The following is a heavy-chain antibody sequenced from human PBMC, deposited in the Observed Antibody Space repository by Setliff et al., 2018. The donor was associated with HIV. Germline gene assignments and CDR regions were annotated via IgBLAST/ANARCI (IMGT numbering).Heavy chain of an antibody. D-gene: IGHD3-10*01. CDR3: ARGALLAVFDFDY. Sequence: ASVKVSCKASGYTFTTYSLHWVRQAPGQSLEWMGWINVGKGDTKYSQKLQGRITITRDTSANTAYMELSSLRSDDTAVYFCARGALLAVFDFDYWGHGTLVTV. CDR1: GYTFTTYS. J-gene: IGHJ4*01. V-gene: IGHV1-3*01. CDR2: INVGKGDT.